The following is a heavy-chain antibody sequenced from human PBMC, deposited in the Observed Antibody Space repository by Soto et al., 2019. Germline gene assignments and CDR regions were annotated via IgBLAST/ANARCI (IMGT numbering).Heavy chain of an antibody. V-gene: IGHV1-8*01. Sequence: ASVKVSCKASGYTFTSYYINWVLQATGQGLEWMGWMNPNSGNTGYAQKFQGRVTMTRNTSISTAYMELSSLRSEDTAVYYCARVYCSGGSCYSDYWGQGTLVTVSS. CDR1: GYTFTSYY. J-gene: IGHJ4*02. CDR2: MNPNSGNT. CDR3: ARVYCSGGSCYSDY. D-gene: IGHD2-15*01.